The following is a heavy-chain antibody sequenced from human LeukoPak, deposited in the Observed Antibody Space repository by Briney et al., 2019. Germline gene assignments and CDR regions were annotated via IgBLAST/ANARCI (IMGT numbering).Heavy chain of an antibody. Sequence: PSETLSLTCAVYGGSFSGYYWSWIRQPPGKGLEWIGEINHSGSTNYNPSLKSRVTISVDTSKNQFSLKLSSVTAADTAVYYCARGPSSGCCNDYWGQGTLVTVSS. CDR3: ARGPSSGCCNDY. CDR1: GGSFSGYY. V-gene: IGHV4-34*01. CDR2: INHSGST. J-gene: IGHJ4*02. D-gene: IGHD6-19*01.